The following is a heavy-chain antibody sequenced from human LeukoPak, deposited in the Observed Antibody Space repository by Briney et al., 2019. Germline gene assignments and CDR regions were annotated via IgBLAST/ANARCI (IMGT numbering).Heavy chain of an antibody. CDR2: ISAYNGNT. J-gene: IGHJ6*03. V-gene: IGHV1-18*01. CDR3: ARGGAASHYYYMDV. D-gene: IGHD2-15*01. Sequence: ASVKVSCKASGYTFTSYGISWVRQAPGQGLEWMGWISAYNGNTNFAQKLQGRVTMTTDTSTSTAYMELRSLRSDDTTVYYCARGGAASHYYYMDVWGKGTTVTVSS. CDR1: GYTFTSYG.